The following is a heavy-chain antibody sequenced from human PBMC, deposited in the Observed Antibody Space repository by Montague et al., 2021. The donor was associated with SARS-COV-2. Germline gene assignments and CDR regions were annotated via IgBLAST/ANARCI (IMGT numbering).Heavy chain of an antibody. CDR3: ARPGSVSGWFYFDD. J-gene: IGHJ4*02. CDR1: GESIDRDTYY. V-gene: IGHV4-39*02. Sequence: SETLSLTCIVSGESIDRDTYYWGWIRQSPGKGLEWIGSLSSSGSTYYNPSLRSRVTISMDTSKNRFSLKVNSVTATDTAVYFSARPGSVSGWFYFDDWGRGTLVSVSS. CDR2: LSSSGST. D-gene: IGHD6-19*01.